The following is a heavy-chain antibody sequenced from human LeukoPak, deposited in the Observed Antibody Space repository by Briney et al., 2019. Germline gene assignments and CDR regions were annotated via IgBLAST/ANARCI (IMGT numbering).Heavy chain of an antibody. CDR1: GGSISSYY. V-gene: IGHV4-59*01. Sequence: PSETLSLTCTVSGGSISSYYWSWIRQPPGKGLEWIGYIYYSGSTNYNPSLKSRVTISVDTSKNQFSLKLSSVTAADTAVYYCASTLNPDIVVVAAAMRSGKVDEDTDYWGQGTLVTVSS. CDR3: ASTLNPDIVVVAAAMRSGKVDEDTDY. CDR2: IYYSGST. J-gene: IGHJ4*02. D-gene: IGHD2-2*01.